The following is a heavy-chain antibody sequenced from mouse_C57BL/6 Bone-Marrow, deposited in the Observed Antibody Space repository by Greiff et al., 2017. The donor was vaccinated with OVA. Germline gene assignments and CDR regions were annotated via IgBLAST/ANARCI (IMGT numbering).Heavy chain of an antibody. J-gene: IGHJ3*01. V-gene: IGHV1-81*01. CDR3: ASLGSRDYGFAY. D-gene: IGHD2-13*01. CDR1: GYTFTSYG. Sequence: VQLQQSGAELARPGASVKLSCKASGYTFTSYGISWVKQRTGQGLEWIGEIYPRSGNTYYNEKFKGKATLTADKSSSTAYMELRSLTSEYSAVDFCASLGSRDYGFAYWGQGTLVTVSA. CDR2: IYPRSGNT.